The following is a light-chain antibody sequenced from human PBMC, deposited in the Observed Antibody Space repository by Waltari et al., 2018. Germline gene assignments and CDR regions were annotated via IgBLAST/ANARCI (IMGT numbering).Light chain of an antibody. V-gene: IGLV2-8*01. Sequence: QSVLTQPPSATGSPGQSVTIPCTGTNSDVGAYNYVSWYQQHPGKVPKLLIYEVTKRPSGVPARFSGSKSGNTASLTVSGLQADDEADYYCSSYAHNNHFVFGTGTKVTVL. J-gene: IGLJ1*01. CDR1: NSDVGAYNY. CDR3: SSYAHNNHFV. CDR2: EVT.